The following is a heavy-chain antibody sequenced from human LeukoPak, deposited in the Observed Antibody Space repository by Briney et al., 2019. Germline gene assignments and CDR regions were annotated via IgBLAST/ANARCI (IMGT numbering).Heavy chain of an antibody. CDR1: GGSISSGGYY. D-gene: IGHD5-18*01. Sequence: PSQTLSLTCTVSGGSISSGGYYWSWIRQPPGKGLEWIGYIYHSGSTYYNPSLKSRVTISVDRSKNQFSLKLSSVTAADTAVYYCARDQLYGGPGGFDYWGQGTLVTVSS. CDR2: IYHSGST. J-gene: IGHJ4*02. V-gene: IGHV4-30-2*01. CDR3: ARDQLYGGPGGFDY.